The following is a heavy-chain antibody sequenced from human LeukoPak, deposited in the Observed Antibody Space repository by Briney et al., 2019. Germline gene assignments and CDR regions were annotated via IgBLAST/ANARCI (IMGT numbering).Heavy chain of an antibody. CDR2: ISSSSSTI. J-gene: IGHJ3*02. CDR3: VRDHHRRLYDSQARDTFDI. V-gene: IGHV3-48*01. CDR1: GFTFSSYS. D-gene: IGHD5/OR15-5a*01. Sequence: GGSLRLSCAASGFTFSSYSMNWVRQAPGKGLEWVSYISSSSSTIYYADSVKGRFTISRDNAKNSLYLQMNSLRAENTAVYYCVRDHHRRLYDSQARDTFDIWGRGTMVTVSS.